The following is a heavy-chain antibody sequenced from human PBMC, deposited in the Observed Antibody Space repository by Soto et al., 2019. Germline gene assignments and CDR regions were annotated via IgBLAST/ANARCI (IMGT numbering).Heavy chain of an antibody. Sequence: QVQLVQSGAEVKKPGASVKVSCKASGYTFTSYAISWERQAPGQGLERMGWISAYNGNTNYTQNLLGRVTMTTDTYTSTGYWELRSLRSDDTAVYYCPRDSPPIASWGQGTLVTVSS. D-gene: IGHD3-3*02. V-gene: IGHV1-18*01. CDR1: GYTFTSYA. CDR2: ISAYNGNT. J-gene: IGHJ5*02. CDR3: PRDSPPIAS.